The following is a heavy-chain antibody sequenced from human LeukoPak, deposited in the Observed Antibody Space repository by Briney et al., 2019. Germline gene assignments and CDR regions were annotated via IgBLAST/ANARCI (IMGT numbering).Heavy chain of an antibody. CDR3: ARVQSKSGSPPYFDY. CDR2: ISAYNGNT. J-gene: IGHJ4*02. V-gene: IGHV1-18*01. D-gene: IGHD1-26*01. CDR1: GYTFTSYG. Sequence: GASVKVSCKASGYTFTSYGISWVRQAPGQGLEWMGWISAYNGNTNYAQKLQGRVTMTTDTSTSTAYMELRSLRSDDTAVYYCARVQSKSGSPPYFDYWGQGTLVTVSS.